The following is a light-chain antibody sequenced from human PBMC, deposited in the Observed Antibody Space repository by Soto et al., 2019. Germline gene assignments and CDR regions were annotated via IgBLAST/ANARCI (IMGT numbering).Light chain of an antibody. CDR1: SSDVGGYNY. Sequence: QSALAQPASVSGSPGQSITISCTGTSSDVGGYNYVSWYQQHPGKAPKLMIFEVSNRPSGVSDRFFASKSGNTASLTISGLQAEDEADYYCCSYAGAFTYVFGSGTKVTVL. CDR2: EVS. J-gene: IGLJ1*01. CDR3: CSYAGAFTYV. V-gene: IGLV2-14*01.